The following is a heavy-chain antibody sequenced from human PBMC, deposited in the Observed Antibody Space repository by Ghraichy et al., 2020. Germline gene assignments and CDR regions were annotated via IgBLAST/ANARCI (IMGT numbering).Heavy chain of an antibody. CDR3: AREVQIGGYSYGYIRFCDY. Sequence: SETLSLTCTVSGGSISSYYWSWIRQPPGKGLEWIGYIHYSGSTNYNPSLKSRVTISVETSKNQFSLKLSSVTAADTAVYYCAREVQIGGYSYGYIRFCDYWGQGTLVTVSS. J-gene: IGHJ4*02. D-gene: IGHD5-18*01. CDR2: IHYSGST. V-gene: IGHV4-59*01. CDR1: GGSISSYY.